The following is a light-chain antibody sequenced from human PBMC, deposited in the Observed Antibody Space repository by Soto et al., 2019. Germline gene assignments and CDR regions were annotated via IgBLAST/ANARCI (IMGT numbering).Light chain of an antibody. CDR1: QSVSSSY. CDR2: GAS. CDR3: QQRLNWPPG. J-gene: IGKJ1*01. V-gene: IGKV3D-20*02. Sequence: EIVLTQSPATLSLSPGERATLSCRASQSVSSSYLAWYQQKPGQAPRLLIYGASNRATGIPDRFSGSRSGTDFTLTISDLEPADFGLYYCQQRLNWPPGFGQGTKVDIK.